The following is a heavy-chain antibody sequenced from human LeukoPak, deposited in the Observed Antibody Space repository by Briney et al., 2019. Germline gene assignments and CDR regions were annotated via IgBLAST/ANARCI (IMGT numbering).Heavy chain of an antibody. CDR1: GFTFSSYA. CDR2: ISGGGGST. D-gene: IGHD1-26*01. Sequence: GGSLRLSCAASGFTFSSYAMSWVRQAPGKGLEWVSGISGGGGSTYYADSVKGRFTISRDNSEDTLYLQMSSLRAEDAAVYYCAKDLYSGSHAECFQYWGQGTLVTVSS. V-gene: IGHV3-23*01. CDR3: AKDLYSGSHAECFQY. J-gene: IGHJ1*01.